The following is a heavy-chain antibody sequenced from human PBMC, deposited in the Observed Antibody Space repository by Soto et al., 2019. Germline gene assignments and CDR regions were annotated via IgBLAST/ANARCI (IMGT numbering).Heavy chain of an antibody. CDR2: IFYSGST. V-gene: IGHV4-31*11. D-gene: IGHD2-15*01. J-gene: IGHJ4*02. CDR3: ARGDCSGGSCYYFDY. Sequence: PSLTGADSGGSISSGGYYWSWIRQHPGKGLEWIGFIFYSGSTFYNPSLKSPVTISVDTSKNQFSLKLTSVTAADTAVYYCARGDCSGGSCYYFDYWGQGTLVTVSS. CDR1: GGSISSGGYY.